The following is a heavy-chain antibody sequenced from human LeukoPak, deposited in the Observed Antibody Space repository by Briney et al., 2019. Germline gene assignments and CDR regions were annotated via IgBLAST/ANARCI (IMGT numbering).Heavy chain of an antibody. V-gene: IGHV3-48*04. CDR2: ISSSGSTI. Sequence: GGTLRLSCAASGFTFSSYGMNWVRQAPGKGLEWVSYISSSGSTIYYADSVKGRFTISRDNAKNSLYLQMNSLRAEDTAVYYCARDTLSGYSYGVDYWGQGTLVTVSS. CDR3: ARDTLSGYSYGVDY. CDR1: GFTFSSYG. D-gene: IGHD5-18*01. J-gene: IGHJ4*02.